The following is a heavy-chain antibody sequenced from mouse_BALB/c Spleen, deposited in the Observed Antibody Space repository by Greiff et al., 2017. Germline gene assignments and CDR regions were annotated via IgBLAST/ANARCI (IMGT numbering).Heavy chain of an antibody. CDR3: TRSGYDYFDY. J-gene: IGHJ2*01. D-gene: IGHD1-2*01. CDR2: INPSNGGT. V-gene: IGHV1S81*02. CDR1: GYTFTSYY. Sequence: VQLQQSGAELVKPGASVKLSCKASGYTFTSYYMYWVKQRPGQGLEWIGEINPSNGGTNFNEKFKSKATLTVDKSSSTAYMQLSSLTSEDSAVYYCTRSGYDYFDYWGQGTTLTVSS.